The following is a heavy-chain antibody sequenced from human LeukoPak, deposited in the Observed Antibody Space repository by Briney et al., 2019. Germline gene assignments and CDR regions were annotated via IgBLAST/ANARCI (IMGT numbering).Heavy chain of an antibody. D-gene: IGHD2-2*01. CDR3: ARQRDYCSSTSCPLYMDV. Sequence: PGESLKISCKGSGYSFTSYWIGWVRQMPGKGLEWMGIIYPGDSDPRYSPSFQGQVTISADKSISTAYLQWSSLKASDTAMYYCARQRDYCSSTSCPLYMDVWGKGTTVTVSS. V-gene: IGHV5-51*01. CDR1: GYSFTSYW. CDR2: IYPGDSDP. J-gene: IGHJ6*03.